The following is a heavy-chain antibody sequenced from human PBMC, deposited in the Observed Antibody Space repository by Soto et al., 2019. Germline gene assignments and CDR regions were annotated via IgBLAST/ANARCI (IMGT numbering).Heavy chain of an antibody. CDR2: IYYSGTT. D-gene: IGHD3-3*01. CDR1: GGSLTSNGYY. Sequence: QVHLQESGPGLVKPSQTLSLTCTVSGGSLTSNGYYWSWIRQRPEKGLEWLGYIYYSGTTHFNPSLKSRLSISMDTSNNQFYLNLTSVTAADTAVYFCARDLLYRAVFEIWGQGTLVTVSA. CDR3: ARDLLYRAVFEI. J-gene: IGHJ3*02. V-gene: IGHV4-31*03.